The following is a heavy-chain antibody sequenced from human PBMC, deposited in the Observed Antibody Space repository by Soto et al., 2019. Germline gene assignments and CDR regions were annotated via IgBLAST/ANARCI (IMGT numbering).Heavy chain of an antibody. Sequence: QVQLQESGPGLVKPSQTLSLTCTVSGDSITRGAYYWTRIRQHPGKGLEWIGYISNSGRTDNNPSLKSRLTISIDASENQFSLELTSVTAADTAIYYCARARQYYDCKLEPWGQGTMVTVSS. CDR1: GDSITRGAYY. D-gene: IGHD3-22*01. V-gene: IGHV4-31*03. CDR2: ISNSGRT. CDR3: ARARQYYDCKLEP. J-gene: IGHJ5*02.